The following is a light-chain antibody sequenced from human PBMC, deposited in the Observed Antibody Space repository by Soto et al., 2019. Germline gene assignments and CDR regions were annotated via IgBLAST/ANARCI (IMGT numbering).Light chain of an antibody. CDR3: HSYTSSNTYV. CDR2: DVS. J-gene: IGLJ1*01. V-gene: IGLV2-14*03. CDR1: SSDVGAYKY. Sequence: QSALTQPASVSGSPGQSITISCTGTSSDVGAYKYVSWFQQHPGKAPKLIIFDVSSRPSGVSDRFSGSKSGNAASLTISGLQAEDEADYYCHSYTSSNTYVFGTGTKVTVL.